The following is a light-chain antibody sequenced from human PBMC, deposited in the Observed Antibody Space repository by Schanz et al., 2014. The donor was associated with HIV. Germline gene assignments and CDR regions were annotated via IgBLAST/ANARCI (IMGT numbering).Light chain of an antibody. CDR3: QQYGSSKYT. J-gene: IGKJ2*01. V-gene: IGKV3-20*01. CDR2: GAS. Sequence: EIVLTQSPATLSLSPGERATLSCRASQSVSSSLAWYQQKPGQAPRLLIYGASSRATGIPDRFSGSGSGTDFTLTINRLEPEDFAVYYCQQYGSSKYTFGQGTKLEIK. CDR1: QSVSSS.